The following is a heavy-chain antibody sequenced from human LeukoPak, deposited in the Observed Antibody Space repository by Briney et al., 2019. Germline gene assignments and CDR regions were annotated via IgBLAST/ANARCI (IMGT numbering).Heavy chain of an antibody. V-gene: IGHV3-30*04. CDR2: ISYDGSNK. D-gene: IGHD1-26*01. CDR1: GFTFSSYA. CDR3: ARDSRPRVGATFSFDY. J-gene: IGHJ4*02. Sequence: GGSLRLSCAASGFTFSSYAMHWVRQAPGKGLEWVAVISYDGSNKYYADSVKGRFTISRDNSKNTLYLQMNSLRAEDTAVYYCARDSRPRVGATFSFDYWGQGTLATVSS.